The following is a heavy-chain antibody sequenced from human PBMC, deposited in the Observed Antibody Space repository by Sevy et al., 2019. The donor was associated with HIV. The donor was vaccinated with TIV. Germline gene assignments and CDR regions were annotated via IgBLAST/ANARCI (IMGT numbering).Heavy chain of an antibody. D-gene: IGHD2-15*01. V-gene: IGHV3-23*01. CDR2: ISGSGGST. CDR3: AKDRYCSGGSCYVSEYFQH. CDR1: GFTFSSYA. Sequence: GGSLRLSCAASGFTFSSYAMSWVRQAPGKGLEWVSAISGSGGSTYYADSVKGRFTISRSNSKNTLYLQMNSLRAEDTAVYYCAKDRYCSGGSCYVSEYFQHWGQGTLVTVSS. J-gene: IGHJ1*01.